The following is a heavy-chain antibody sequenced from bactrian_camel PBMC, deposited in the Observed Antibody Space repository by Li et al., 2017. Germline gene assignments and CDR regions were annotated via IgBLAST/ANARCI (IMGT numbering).Heavy chain of an antibody. D-gene: IGHD1*01. J-gene: IGHJ4*01. V-gene: IGHV3S53*01. Sequence: VQLVESGGGSVKAGGSLTLACVVSGYDYKRYCMAWFRQAPGQEREGIAAIDNDGPANYADSVKGRFTVSSEGDIMVLEMSNLKPEDTGMYYCVRDVEMWPEGCDTADRVGGQGTQVTVS. CDR3: VRDVEMWPEGCDTADRV. CDR1: GYDYKRYC. CDR2: IDNDGPA.